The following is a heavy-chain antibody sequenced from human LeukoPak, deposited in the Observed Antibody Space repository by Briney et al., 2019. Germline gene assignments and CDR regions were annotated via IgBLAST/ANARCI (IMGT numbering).Heavy chain of an antibody. J-gene: IGHJ4*02. V-gene: IGHV3-30*18. CDR2: ISYDGSNK. D-gene: IGHD6-19*01. Sequence: GGSLRLSCAASGFTFSSYGMHWVRQAPGKGLEWVAVISYDGSNKYYADSVKGRFTISRDNSKNTLYLQMNSLRAEDTAVYYCAKDGGRRSSGPLDYWGQDTLVTVSS. CDR1: GFTFSSYG. CDR3: AKDGGRRSSGPLDY.